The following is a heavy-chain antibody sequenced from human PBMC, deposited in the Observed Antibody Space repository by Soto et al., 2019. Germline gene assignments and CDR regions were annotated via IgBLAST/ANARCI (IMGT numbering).Heavy chain of an antibody. J-gene: IGHJ4*02. CDR2: IRSKAYGGTT. Sequence: GGSLRLSCTASGFTFGDYAMSWFRQAPGKGLEWVGFIRSKAYGGTTEYAASVKGRFTISRDDSKSIAYLQMNSLKTEDTAVFYCTRGGGIVVVPAAIVYWGQGTLGTVSS. V-gene: IGHV3-49*03. CDR1: GFTFGDYA. D-gene: IGHD2-2*01. CDR3: TRGGGIVVVPAAIVY.